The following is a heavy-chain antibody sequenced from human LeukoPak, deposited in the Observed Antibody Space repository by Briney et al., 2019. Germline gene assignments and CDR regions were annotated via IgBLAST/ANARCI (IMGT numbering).Heavy chain of an antibody. J-gene: IGHJ4*02. Sequence: SETLSLTCTVSGGSISSYYWSWIRQPAWKGLEWIGRIYTSGSTNYNPSPKSRVTMSVDTSKNQFSLKLSSVTDADTAVYYCAREGLDSSGVRWGQGTLVTVSS. CDR2: IYTSGST. CDR3: AREGLDSSGVR. D-gene: IGHD3-22*01. CDR1: GGSISSYY. V-gene: IGHV4-4*07.